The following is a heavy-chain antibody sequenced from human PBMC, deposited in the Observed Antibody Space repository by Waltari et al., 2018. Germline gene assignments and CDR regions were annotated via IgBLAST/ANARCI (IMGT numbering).Heavy chain of an antibody. CDR3: ARDEVAVAGTDAFDI. V-gene: IGHV3-30-3*01. J-gene: IGHJ3*02. D-gene: IGHD6-19*01. CDR2: ISYDGSNK. CDR1: GFTFSSYA. Sequence: QVQLVESGGGVVQPGRSLRLSCAASGFTFSSYAMHWVRQAPGKGLEWVAVISYDGSNKYYADSVKGRFTISRDNSKNTLYLQMNSLRAEDTAVYYCARDEVAVAGTDAFDIWGQGTMVTVSS.